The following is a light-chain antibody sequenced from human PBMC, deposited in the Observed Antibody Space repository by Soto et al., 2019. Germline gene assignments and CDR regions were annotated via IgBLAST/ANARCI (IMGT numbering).Light chain of an antibody. J-gene: IGKJ3*01. V-gene: IGKV3-15*01. CDR3: QQYNNWPFT. CDR2: GAS. Sequence: EIVMTQSPATLSVSPGERATLSCRASQSVSSNLAWYQQKPGQAPRLLIYGASTRATGIPARFSGSGSGTEVPLTISSLQSEDFAVYYCQQYNNWPFTFGHGTKVDIK. CDR1: QSVSSN.